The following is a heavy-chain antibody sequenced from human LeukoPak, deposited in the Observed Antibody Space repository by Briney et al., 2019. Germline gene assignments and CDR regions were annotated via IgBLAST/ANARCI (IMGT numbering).Heavy chain of an antibody. CDR3: ARGYVDTAMDFDY. J-gene: IGHJ4*02. V-gene: IGHV4-39*07. Sequence: PSETLSLTCTVSGGSISSSSYYWGWIRQPPGKGLEWIGSIYYSGSTYYNPSLKSRVTISVDTSKNQFSLKLSSVTAADTAVYYCARGYVDTAMDFDYWGQGTLVTVSS. CDR1: GGSISSSSYY. CDR2: IYYSGST. D-gene: IGHD5-18*01.